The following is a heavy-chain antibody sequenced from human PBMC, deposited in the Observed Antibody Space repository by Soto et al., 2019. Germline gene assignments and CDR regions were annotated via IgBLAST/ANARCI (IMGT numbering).Heavy chain of an antibody. V-gene: IGHV3-53*01. CDR3: ARVTTFYDILNSASALNYFDY. J-gene: IGHJ4*02. D-gene: IGHD3-9*01. Sequence: PGGSLRLSCAASGFSVTSNYMTWVRQAPGKGLECVSVIYAGGNTYYPDSVKGRFTISSDNSKNTLFLQMNNLRAEDTAVYYCARVTTFYDILNSASALNYFDYWGQGTRVTVSS. CDR2: IYAGGNT. CDR1: GFSVTSNY.